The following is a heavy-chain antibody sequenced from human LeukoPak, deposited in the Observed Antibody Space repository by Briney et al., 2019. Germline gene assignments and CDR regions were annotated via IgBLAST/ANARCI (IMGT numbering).Heavy chain of an antibody. D-gene: IGHD3-22*01. CDR1: GFTFSSYG. V-gene: IGHV3-30*18. Sequence: GGSLRLSCAASGFTFSSYGMHWVRQAPGKGLEWVAVISYDGSNKYYADSVKGRFTISRDNSKNTLYLQMNSLRAEDTAVYYCAKVLLAMIVVVGPDAFDIWGQGTMVTVSS. CDR3: AKVLLAMIVVVGPDAFDI. J-gene: IGHJ3*02. CDR2: ISYDGSNK.